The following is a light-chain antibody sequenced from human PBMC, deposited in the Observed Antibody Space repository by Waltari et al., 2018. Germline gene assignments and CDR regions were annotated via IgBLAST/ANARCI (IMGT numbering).Light chain of an antibody. J-gene: IGLJ2*01. CDR3: QSFDSRLSDGVV. CDR1: TSNIGAAHH. Sequence: QSVLTQPPSGSGTPRQRVTIPCPGSTSNIGAAHHRHWHQKIPGTAPKLLICGNNNRPSGVPDRFSGSKSGTSASLAITGLQAEDEGDYYCQSFDSRLSDGVVFGGGTKVTVL. CDR2: GNN. V-gene: IGLV1-40*01.